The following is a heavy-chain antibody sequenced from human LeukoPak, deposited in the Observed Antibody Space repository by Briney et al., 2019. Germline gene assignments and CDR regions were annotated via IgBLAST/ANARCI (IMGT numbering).Heavy chain of an antibody. D-gene: IGHD4-23*01. CDR3: ARRAGVYSHPYDY. Sequence: GGSLRLSCAASGFTFSTYAIHWVRQAPGKGLEWVAVISYDGSDKYYADSVKGRFTISRDNSRNTLYLQMNSLRAEDTAVYYCARRAGVYSHPYDYWGQGTLVTVSS. J-gene: IGHJ4*02. V-gene: IGHV3-30*14. CDR2: ISYDGSDK. CDR1: GFTFSTYA.